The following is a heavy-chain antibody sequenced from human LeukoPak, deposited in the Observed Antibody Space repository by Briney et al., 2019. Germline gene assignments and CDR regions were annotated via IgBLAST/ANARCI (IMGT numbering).Heavy chain of an antibody. CDR2: INHSGST. V-gene: IGHV4-34*01. CDR3: ARGGTLDYYDSSGNDFDY. D-gene: IGHD3-22*01. Sequence: SSETLSLTCAVYGGSFSGYYWSWIRQPPGKGLEWIGEINHSGSTNYSPSLKGRVTISVDTSKNQFSLKLSSVTAADTAVYYCARGGTLDYYDSSGNDFDYWGQGTLVIVSS. J-gene: IGHJ4*02. CDR1: GGSFSGYY.